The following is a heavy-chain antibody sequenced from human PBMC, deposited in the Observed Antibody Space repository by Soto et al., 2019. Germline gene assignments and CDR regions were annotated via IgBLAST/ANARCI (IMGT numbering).Heavy chain of an antibody. V-gene: IGHV4-39*01. CDR1: GDSISSGGYY. Sequence: SETLSLTCTVSGDSISSGGYYWSWIRQPPGKGLEWIGSIYYSGSTYYNPSLKSRVTVSVDTSKNQFSLKLSSVTAADPAVYYCASHPSDFWFDPWGQGTLVTVPS. CDR2: IYYSGST. J-gene: IGHJ5*02. D-gene: IGHD2-21*01. CDR3: ASHPSDFWFDP.